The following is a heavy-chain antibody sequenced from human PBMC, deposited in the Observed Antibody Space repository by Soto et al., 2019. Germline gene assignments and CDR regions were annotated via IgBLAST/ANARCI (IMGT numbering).Heavy chain of an antibody. CDR1: GFTFRSYS. CDR3: GGGGGGIGLDY. Sequence: GGSLRLSCAASGFTFRSYSMNWIRQAPGKGLEWVSYISSSSSTIYYADSVKGRFTISRDNTKDSLYLQMNSLRAEDRGIYYGGGGGGGIGLDYWGQGTPVTVSS. J-gene: IGHJ4*02. CDR2: ISSSSSTI. D-gene: IGHD1-26*01. V-gene: IGHV3-48*04.